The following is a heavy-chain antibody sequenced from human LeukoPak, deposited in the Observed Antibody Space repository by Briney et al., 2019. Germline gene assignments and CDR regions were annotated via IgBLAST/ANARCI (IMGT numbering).Heavy chain of an antibody. J-gene: IGHJ6*03. V-gene: IGHV3-20*04. CDR2: INWNGGST. Sequence: GGSLRLSCAASGFTFDDYGMSWVRQAPGKGLEWVSGINWNGGSTGYADSVKGRFTISRDNSKNTLYLQMNSLRAEDMAVYYCAKERRGFYMDAWGTGTTVTISS. CDR3: AKERRGFYMDA. CDR1: GFTFDDYG.